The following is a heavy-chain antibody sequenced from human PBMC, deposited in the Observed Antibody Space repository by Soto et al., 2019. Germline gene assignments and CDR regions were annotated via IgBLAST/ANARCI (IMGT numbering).Heavy chain of an antibody. D-gene: IGHD3-3*01. CDR2: ISGSGSTI. V-gene: IGHV3-11*01. J-gene: IGHJ4*02. Sequence: VSRIRKKQGKGLEWVSCISGSGSTIYYADSVKGRFTISRDNAKNSLYLQMNSLRAEDTAVYYCARDPRPDFWSGRFDYWGQGTLVTVSS. CDR3: ARDPRPDFWSGRFDY.